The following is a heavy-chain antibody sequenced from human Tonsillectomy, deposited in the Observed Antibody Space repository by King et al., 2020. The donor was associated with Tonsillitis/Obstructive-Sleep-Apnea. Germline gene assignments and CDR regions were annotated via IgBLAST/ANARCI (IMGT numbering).Heavy chain of an antibody. Sequence: EVQLVESGGGLVKPGGSLRLSCAASGFTFSNAWMNWVRQAPGKGLEWVGRIKSNPDGGTTDYAAPVKGRFTISRDDSKNMLYLQMNSLKTEDTAVYYCTTDLGDYWGQGILVTVSS. J-gene: IGHJ4*02. CDR1: GFTFSNAW. CDR2: IKSNPDGGTT. V-gene: IGHV3-15*07. CDR3: TTDLGDY.